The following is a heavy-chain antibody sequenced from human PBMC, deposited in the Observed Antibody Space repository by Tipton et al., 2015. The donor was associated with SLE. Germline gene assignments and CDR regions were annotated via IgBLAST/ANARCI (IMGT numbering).Heavy chain of an antibody. D-gene: IGHD6-6*01. V-gene: IGHV4-39*07. Sequence: TLSLTCIVSGDSISSSSYYWGWIRQPPGKGLEWVGTVYYTGNTFYNPSLKSRVTISVDTSKNQFSLNLSSVTAADTAVYFCARLAGRRFPFDSWGQGTLVTVSS. J-gene: IGHJ4*02. CDR3: ARLAGRRFPFDS. CDR1: GDSISSSSYY. CDR2: VYYTGNT.